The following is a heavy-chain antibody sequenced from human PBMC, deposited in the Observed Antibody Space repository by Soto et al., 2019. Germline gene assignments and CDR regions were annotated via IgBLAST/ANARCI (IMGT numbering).Heavy chain of an antibody. V-gene: IGHV4-39*01. D-gene: IGHD4-17*01. J-gene: IGHJ6*02. CDR1: GGSISSSRYY. CDR3: SGLSFRDDYGGNSLFDGIDV. Sequence: SQTLCLTCTVSGGSISSSRYYWGWIRQPPGKGLEWIGSIYYSGSTYYNPSLKSRVTICVDTSKNQFSLRLSSVTAADTAVYYCSGLSFRDDYGGNSLFDGIDVWGQGNTV. CDR2: IYYSGST.